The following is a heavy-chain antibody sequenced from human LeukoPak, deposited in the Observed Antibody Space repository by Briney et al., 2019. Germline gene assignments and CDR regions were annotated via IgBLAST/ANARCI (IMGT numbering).Heavy chain of an antibody. Sequence: GSLRLSCAASGFTFSSYAISWVRQAPGKGLEWVSAISGSGGSTYYADSVKGRFTISRDDSKNTVYLQIESLRAEDTAVYYCAKDRYGDLDYWGQGTLVTVSS. V-gene: IGHV3-23*01. CDR2: ISGSGGST. CDR1: GFTFSSYA. J-gene: IGHJ4*02. D-gene: IGHD4-17*01. CDR3: AKDRYGDLDY.